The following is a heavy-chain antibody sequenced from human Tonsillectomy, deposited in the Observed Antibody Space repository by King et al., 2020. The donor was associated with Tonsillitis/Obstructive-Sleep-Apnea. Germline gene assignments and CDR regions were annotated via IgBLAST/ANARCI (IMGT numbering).Heavy chain of an antibody. J-gene: IGHJ4*02. CDR2: IYWDVDK. CDR1: GFSLSTSGVG. CDR3: AHRSGRGGFQD. V-gene: IGHV2-5*02. Sequence: ITLKESGPTLVKPTQTLTLTCTFSGFSLSTSGVGVGWIRQPPGKALEWLALIYWDVDKRYSPSLKSRFTITKDTSKNQVVLTMTNMDPVYTATYYCAHRSGRGGFQDWGQGTLVTVSS. D-gene: IGHD5-12*01.